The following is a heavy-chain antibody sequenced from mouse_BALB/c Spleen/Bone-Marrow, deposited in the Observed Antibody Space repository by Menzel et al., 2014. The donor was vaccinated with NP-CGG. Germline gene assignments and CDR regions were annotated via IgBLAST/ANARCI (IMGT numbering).Heavy chain of an antibody. D-gene: IGHD2-1*01. J-gene: IGHJ2*01. CDR3: VRGNYGNYVDYFDF. CDR1: GFTFSNYG. CDR2: INGNGGST. V-gene: IGHV5-6-3*01. Sequence: EVQVVESGGGLVQPGGSLKLSCAASGFTFSNYGMSWVRQTPDKRLELVATINGNGGSTYYPGSVKGRFTISRDTAKNTLYLQMSSLESEETAMYCCVRGNYGNYVDYFDFWGQGTTLTVSS.